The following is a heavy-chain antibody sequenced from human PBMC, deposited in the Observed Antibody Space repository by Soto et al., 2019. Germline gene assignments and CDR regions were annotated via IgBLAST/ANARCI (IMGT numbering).Heavy chain of an antibody. V-gene: IGHV3-30*03. D-gene: IGHD3-10*01. J-gene: IGHJ4*02. CDR2: ISYDGSNK. CDR1: GFTFSSYG. Sequence: GGSLRLSCAASGFTFSSYGMHWVRQAPGKGLEWVAVISYDGSNKYYADSVKGRFTISRDNSKNTLYLQMNSLRAEDTAVYYCHYGVVPAAIDYYGSGSQDYWGQGTLVTAPQ. CDR3: HYGVVPAAIDYYGSGSQDY.